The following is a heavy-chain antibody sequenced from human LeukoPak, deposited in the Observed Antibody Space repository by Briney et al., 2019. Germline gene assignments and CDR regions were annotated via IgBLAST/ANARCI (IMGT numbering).Heavy chain of an antibody. J-gene: IGHJ5*02. D-gene: IGHD3-3*01. V-gene: IGHV4-61*02. CDR3: AREVDFGVVPNWFDP. CDR1: GGSISSGSYY. Sequence: SETLSLTCTVSGGSISSGSYYWSWIRQAAGKGLEWIGRIYTSGSTNYNPSLKSRVTISVDTSKNQFSLKLSSVTAADTAVYYCAREVDFGVVPNWFDPWGEGTLVTVSS. CDR2: IYTSGST.